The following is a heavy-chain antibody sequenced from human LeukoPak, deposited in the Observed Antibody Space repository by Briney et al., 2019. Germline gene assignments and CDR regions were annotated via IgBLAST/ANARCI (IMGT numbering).Heavy chain of an antibody. CDR3: ARGGIEMATIYFDY. D-gene: IGHD5-24*01. J-gene: IGHJ4*02. CDR1: GFTVSSNY. V-gene: IGHV3-66*01. CDR2: IYSGGST. Sequence: GGSLRLSCAASGFTVSSNYMSWVHQAPGKGLEWVSVIYSGGSTYYADSVKGRFTISRDNSKNTLYLQMNSLRAEDTAVYYCARGGIEMATIYFDYWGQGTLVTVSS.